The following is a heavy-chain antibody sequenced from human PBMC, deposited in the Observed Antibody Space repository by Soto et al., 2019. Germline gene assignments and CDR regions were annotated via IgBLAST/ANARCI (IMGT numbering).Heavy chain of an antibody. CDR3: ARQYGGYVRGAFDI. CDR2: IYYSGST. D-gene: IGHD4-17*01. V-gene: IGHV4-59*01. Sequence: QVQLQESGPGLVKPSETLSLTCTVSGGSISSYYWSWIRQPPGKGLEWIGYIYYSGSTNYNPSLKSRVTRSVDTSKNQFSLKLSSVTAADTAVYYCARQYGGYVRGAFDIWGQGTMVTVSS. CDR1: GGSISSYY. J-gene: IGHJ3*02.